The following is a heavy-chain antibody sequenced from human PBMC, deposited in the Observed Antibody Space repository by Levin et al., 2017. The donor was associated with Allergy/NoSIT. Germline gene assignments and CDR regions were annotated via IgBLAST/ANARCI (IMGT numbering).Heavy chain of an antibody. D-gene: IGHD6-13*01. CDR3: ARDPRYSSSWYRTYYYGMDV. Sequence: GGSLRLSCKASGGTFSSYAISWVRQAPGQGLEWMGGIIPIFGTANYAQKFQGRVTITADESTSTAYMELSSLRSEDTAVYYCARDPRYSSSWYRTYYYGMDVWGQGTTVTVSS. V-gene: IGHV1-69*01. CDR2: IIPIFGTA. CDR1: GGTFSSYA. J-gene: IGHJ6*02.